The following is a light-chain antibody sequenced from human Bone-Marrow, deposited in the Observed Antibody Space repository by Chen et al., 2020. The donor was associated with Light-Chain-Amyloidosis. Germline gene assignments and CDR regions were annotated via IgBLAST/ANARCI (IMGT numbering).Light chain of an antibody. J-gene: IGLJ2*01. CDR3: QVWHTSADHVV. Sequence: SYVLTQPPSASVAPGETAIISRGGNNIGSKSAYWYQQKPGQAPLLVVYDDSDRPSGIPERFSGSNSGDTATLSITRVEAGDEADYYCQVWHTSADHVVFGGGTKLTVL. V-gene: IGLV3-21*02. CDR1: NIGSKS. CDR2: DDS.